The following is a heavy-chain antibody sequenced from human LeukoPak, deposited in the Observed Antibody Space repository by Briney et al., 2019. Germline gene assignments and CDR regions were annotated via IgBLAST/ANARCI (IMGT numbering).Heavy chain of an antibody. D-gene: IGHD3-3*01. J-gene: IGHJ3*02. CDR3: AKDMGRRIFGVAYDAFHI. CDR2: ISGTGGSRT. CDR1: GFTFSSYA. V-gene: IGHV3-23*01. Sequence: GGSLRLSCAASGFTFSSYAMSWIRQAPGQGLEWVSSISGTGGSRTDYADSVKGRFTISRDDSKNTLFLQMNSLRVEDTAIYYCAKDMGRRIFGVAYDAFHIWGQGTMVTVSS.